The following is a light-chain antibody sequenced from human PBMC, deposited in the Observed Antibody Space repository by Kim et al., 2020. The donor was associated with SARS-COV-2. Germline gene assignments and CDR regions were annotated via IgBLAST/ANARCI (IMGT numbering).Light chain of an antibody. J-gene: IGKJ4*01. Sequence: ASVGDRITMTCRASQGIKNYLAWFQQKPGKAHKPLIYAASNLQSGVPSKFSRSGSGTAFTLTISSLQPEDFATYYCQQYDRYPLAFGGGTKVDIK. CDR2: AAS. V-gene: IGKV1-16*02. CDR1: QGIKNY. CDR3: QQYDRYPLA.